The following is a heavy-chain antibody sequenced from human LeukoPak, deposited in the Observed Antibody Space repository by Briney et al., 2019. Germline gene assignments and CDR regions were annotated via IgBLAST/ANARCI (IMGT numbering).Heavy chain of an antibody. Sequence: GASVKVSCKASGYSLTNYYMHWVRQAPGQGLEWMGWINPNSGGPIYAQKFHGRVTMTTDTSITTAYMELTGLKSDDTAVYYCARDMGYTYGYRLYHYGMDLWGQGTTVTVSS. D-gene: IGHD5-18*01. CDR1: GYSLTNYY. V-gene: IGHV1-2*02. J-gene: IGHJ6*02. CDR3: ARDMGYTYGYRLYHYGMDL. CDR2: INPNSGGP.